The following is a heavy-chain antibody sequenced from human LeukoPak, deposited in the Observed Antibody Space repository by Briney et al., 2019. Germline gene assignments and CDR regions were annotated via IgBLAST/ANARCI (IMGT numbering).Heavy chain of an antibody. CDR2: INHSGDT. Sequence: NPSETLSLTCNVPGTSFTHYYWSWIRQTPEKGLEWIGQINHSGDTSYNPSLRSRVTLSVDSSKNQFSLKVTSVTAADTGVYYCARGPGTVGLSPWGQGTLVTVSS. V-gene: IGHV4-34*01. D-gene: IGHD1/OR15-1a*01. J-gene: IGHJ5*02. CDR3: ARGPGTVGLSP. CDR1: GTSFTHYY.